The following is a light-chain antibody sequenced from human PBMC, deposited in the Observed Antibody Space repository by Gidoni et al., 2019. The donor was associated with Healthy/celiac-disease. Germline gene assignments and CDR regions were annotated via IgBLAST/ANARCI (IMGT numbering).Light chain of an antibody. CDR1: QSVSSY. Sequence: EIVLTPSPATLPLSPGERATLSCRASQSVSSYLAWYQQKPGQAPRLLIYDASNRATGIPARFSGSGSGTDFTLTISSLEPEDFAVYYCQQRSNWPRTFXXXTKVEIK. V-gene: IGKV3-11*01. CDR2: DAS. J-gene: IGKJ1*01. CDR3: QQRSNWPRT.